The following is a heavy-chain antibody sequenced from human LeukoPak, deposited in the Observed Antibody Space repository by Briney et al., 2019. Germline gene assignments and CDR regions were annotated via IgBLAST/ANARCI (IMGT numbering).Heavy chain of an antibody. CDR1: GFTFSSYS. J-gene: IGHJ5*02. CDR3: ARDLTRFDA. Sequence: GGSLRLSCAASGFTFSSYSMNWVRQSPGKGLEWVAYISSNGNGIYYAVSVKGRFTISRDNTKNSLDLQMNSLRVDDTAIYYCARDLTRFDAWGQGILVTVSS. V-gene: IGHV3-48*04. CDR2: ISSNGNGI. D-gene: IGHD3-10*01.